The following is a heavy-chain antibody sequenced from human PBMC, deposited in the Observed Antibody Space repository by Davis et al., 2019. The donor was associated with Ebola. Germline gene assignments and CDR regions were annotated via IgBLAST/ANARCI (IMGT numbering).Heavy chain of an antibody. Sequence: GESLKISCKGSGYSFTSYWIGWVRQMPGKGLEWMAMIYPGDSDTTYSPPFQGQVTISADKSIATAYLQWSSLKASDTAMYYCARHAAFYWYFDLWGRGTLVTVSS. CDR1: GYSFTSYW. D-gene: IGHD3-16*01. J-gene: IGHJ2*01. CDR2: IYPGDSDT. V-gene: IGHV5-51*01. CDR3: ARHAAFYWYFDL.